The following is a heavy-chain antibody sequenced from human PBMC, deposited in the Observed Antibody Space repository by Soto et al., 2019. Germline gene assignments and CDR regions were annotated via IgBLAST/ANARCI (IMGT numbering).Heavy chain of an antibody. V-gene: IGHV3-30-3*01. CDR1: GFTFSSYA. CDR2: ISYDGSNK. Sequence: GGSLRLSCAASGFTFSSYAMHWVRQAPGKGLEWVAVISYDGSNKYYADSVKGRFTISRDNSKNTLYLQMNSLRAEDTAVYYSVKDRVGGLWRPCFDSWGQGTLVTVSS. J-gene: IGHJ5*01. CDR3: VKDRVGGLWRPCFDS. D-gene: IGHD3-16*01.